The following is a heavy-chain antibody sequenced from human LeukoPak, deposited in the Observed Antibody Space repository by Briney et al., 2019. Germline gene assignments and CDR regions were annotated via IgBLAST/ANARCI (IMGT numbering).Heavy chain of an antibody. Sequence: GGSLRLSCAASGFTFDDYAMHWVRHAPGKGLEWVSGISWNSGSIVYADSVKGRFTISRDNAKNSLYLQMNSLRAEDTALYYCAKDMRDGNSGYYGMDVWGQGTTVTVSS. CDR1: GFTFDDYA. J-gene: IGHJ6*02. CDR3: AKDMRDGNSGYYGMDV. D-gene: IGHD4-23*01. V-gene: IGHV3-9*01. CDR2: ISWNSGSI.